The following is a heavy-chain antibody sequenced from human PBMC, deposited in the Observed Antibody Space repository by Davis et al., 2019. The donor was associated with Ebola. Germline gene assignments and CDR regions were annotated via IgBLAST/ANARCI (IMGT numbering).Heavy chain of an antibody. CDR1: GYTLHSYT. CDR2: INAGNGNT. V-gene: IGHV1-3*01. J-gene: IGHJ1*01. Sequence: ASVKVSCKASGYTLHSYTMHWVRQAPGQRLEWMGWINAGNGNTKYSQKFQGRVTITRDTSASTAYMELSSLRSEDTAVYYCARGSGSYFEYFQHWGQGTLVTVSS. D-gene: IGHD1-26*01. CDR3: ARGSGSYFEYFQH.